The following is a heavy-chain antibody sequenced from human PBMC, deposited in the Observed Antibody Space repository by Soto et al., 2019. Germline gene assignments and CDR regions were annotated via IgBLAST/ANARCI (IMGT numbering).Heavy chain of an antibody. Sequence: GGSLRLSCAASGFTFSSYSMNWVRQAPGKGLEWVSSISSSSSYIYYADSVKGRFTISRDNAKNSLYLQMNSLRAEDTAVYYCARGGASDIVVVVAAKRGMDVWGQGTTVTVSS. J-gene: IGHJ6*02. D-gene: IGHD2-15*01. CDR2: ISSSSSYI. V-gene: IGHV3-21*01. CDR3: ARGGASDIVVVVAAKRGMDV. CDR1: GFTFSSYS.